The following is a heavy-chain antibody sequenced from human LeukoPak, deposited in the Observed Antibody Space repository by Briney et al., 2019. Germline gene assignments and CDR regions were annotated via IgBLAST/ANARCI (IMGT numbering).Heavy chain of an antibody. CDR1: GVSISGFC. CDR3: ARIRRDSGDWYGDDY. Sequence: PSETLSLTCAVSGVSISGFCWTWIRQPAGKGLEWIGRICIIESTNYNPSLESRVTISEDTSQNQFSLRLTSVTAADTAVYYCARIRRDSGDWYGDDYWGQGTLVTVSS. J-gene: IGHJ4*02. CDR2: ICIIEST. D-gene: IGHD2-21*02. V-gene: IGHV4-4*07.